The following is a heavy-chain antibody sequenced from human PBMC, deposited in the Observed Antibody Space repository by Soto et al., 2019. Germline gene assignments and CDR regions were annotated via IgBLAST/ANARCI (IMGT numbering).Heavy chain of an antibody. CDR2: INHSGST. J-gene: IGHJ4*02. Sequence: PSETLSLTCAVYGGSFSGYYWSWIRQPPGKGLEWIGEINHSGSTNYNPSLKSRVTISVDTSKNQLSLKLSSVTAADTAVYYCARNLKDFDYWGQGTLLTVSS. CDR1: GGSFSGYY. V-gene: IGHV4-34*01. CDR3: ARNLKDFDY.